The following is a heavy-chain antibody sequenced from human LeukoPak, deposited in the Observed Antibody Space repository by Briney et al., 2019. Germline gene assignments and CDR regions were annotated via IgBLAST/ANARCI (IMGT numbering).Heavy chain of an antibody. CDR2: IYTSGST. CDR3: ARGLVVVTRAMAY. D-gene: IGHD2-21*02. J-gene: IGHJ4*02. CDR1: GGSISSYY. V-gene: IGHV4-4*09. Sequence: SETLSLTCTVSGGSISSYYWSWIRQPPGKGLEWIGYIYTSGSTNYNPSLKSRVTISVDTSKNQFSLKLSSVTAADTAVYYCARGLVVVTRAMAYWGQGTLVTVSS.